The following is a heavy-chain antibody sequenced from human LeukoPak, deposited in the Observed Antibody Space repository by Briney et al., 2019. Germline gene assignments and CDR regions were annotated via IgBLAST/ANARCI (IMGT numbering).Heavy chain of an antibody. D-gene: IGHD2-2*02. CDR1: GGSISSYY. CDR3: ARARPSRGRPYCSSTSCYTDY. Sequence: PSETLSLTCTVSGGSISSYYWSWIRQPPGKGLEWIGEINHSGSTNYNPSLKSRVTISVDTSKNQFSLKLSSVTAADTAVYYCARARPSRGRPYCSSTSCYTDYWGQGTLVTVSS. V-gene: IGHV4-34*01. J-gene: IGHJ4*02. CDR2: INHSGST.